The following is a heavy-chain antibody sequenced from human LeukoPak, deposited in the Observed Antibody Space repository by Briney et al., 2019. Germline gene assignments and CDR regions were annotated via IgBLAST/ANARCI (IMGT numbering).Heavy chain of an antibody. Sequence: PETLSLTCAVSGGSISSSNWWCWVRPPPGKGLEWIGEIYHSGSTNYNPSLKSRVTISVDKSKNQFSLKLSSVTAADTAVYYCARRTMVRGVMAVWGQGTTVTVSS. D-gene: IGHD3-10*01. CDR2: IYHSGST. CDR1: GGSISSSNW. CDR3: ARRTMVRGVMAV. V-gene: IGHV4-4*03. J-gene: IGHJ6*02.